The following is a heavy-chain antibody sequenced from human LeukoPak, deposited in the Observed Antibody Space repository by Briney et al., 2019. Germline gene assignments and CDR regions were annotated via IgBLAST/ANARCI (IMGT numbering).Heavy chain of an antibody. CDR1: GGSISSYY. CDR3: ARVRGTNYYYYGMDV. CDR2: IYYSGST. Sequence: SETLSLTCTVSGGSISSYYWSWIRQPPGKGLEWIGYIYYSGSTNYNPSLKSRVTISVDTSKNQFSLKLSSVTAADTAVYYCARVRGTNYYYYGMDVWGQGTTVTVSS. D-gene: IGHD1-1*01. V-gene: IGHV4-59*01. J-gene: IGHJ6*02.